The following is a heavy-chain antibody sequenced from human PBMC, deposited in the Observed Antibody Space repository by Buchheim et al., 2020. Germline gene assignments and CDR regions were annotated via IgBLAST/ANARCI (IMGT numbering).Heavy chain of an antibody. D-gene: IGHD2-2*01. CDR3: ASSVPGRLSIFDY. CDR1: GGSISSGSYY. J-gene: IGHJ4*02. V-gene: IGHV4-39*01. Sequence: QLQLQESGPGLVKPSETLSLTCTVSGGSISSGSYYWGWIRQSPGKGLEWIAIIGHTGDTYYNPSLQSRVTISVDTSKNQFSLRLSSVTAADTAVYYCASSVPGRLSIFDYWGQGTL. CDR2: IGHTGDT.